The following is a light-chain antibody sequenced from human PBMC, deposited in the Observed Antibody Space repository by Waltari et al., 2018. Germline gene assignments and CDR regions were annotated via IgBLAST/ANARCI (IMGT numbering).Light chain of an antibody. Sequence: QSALTQPASVSGSPGQSLTIPCPGTSRAVGNYSLASWYHQRPGEAPKLIIYEDTKRPSGVSNRFSGSKSGDTASLTISGLQAEDEADYHCCSYAGESTYVFGTGTKVTVL. V-gene: IGLV2-23*01. CDR2: EDT. CDR1: SRAVGNYSL. J-gene: IGLJ1*01. CDR3: CSYAGESTYV.